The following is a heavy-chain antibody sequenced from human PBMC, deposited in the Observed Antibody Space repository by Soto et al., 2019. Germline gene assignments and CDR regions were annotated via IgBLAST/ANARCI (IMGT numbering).Heavy chain of an antibody. J-gene: IGHJ6*02. CDR3: ARDGVYDFWSGPPPYGMDV. CDR1: GFTFSSYS. Sequence: PGGSLRLSCAASGFTFSSYSMNWVRQAPGKGLEWVSYISSSSSTIYYADSVKGRFTISRDNAKNSLYLQMNSLRDEDTAVYYCARDGVYDFWSGPPPYGMDVWGQGTTVTVSS. D-gene: IGHD3-3*01. CDR2: ISSSSSTI. V-gene: IGHV3-48*02.